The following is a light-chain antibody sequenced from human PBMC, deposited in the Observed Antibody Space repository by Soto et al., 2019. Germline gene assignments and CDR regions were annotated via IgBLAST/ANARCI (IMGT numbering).Light chain of an antibody. V-gene: IGKV3-20*01. CDR1: QSVSSSY. CDR2: AAS. Sequence: EIVLTQSPATLSLSPGERATLSCRASQSVSSSYLGWYQHKRGQAPSLLIYAASSRATGIPDRFIGSGSGTDFTLTISRLEPEDFAVYYWQQYGSSPYTCGQGTKLEIK. CDR3: QQYGSSPYT. J-gene: IGKJ2*01.